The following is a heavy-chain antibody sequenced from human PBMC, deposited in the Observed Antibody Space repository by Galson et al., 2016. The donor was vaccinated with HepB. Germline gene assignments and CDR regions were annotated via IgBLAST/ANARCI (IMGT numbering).Heavy chain of an antibody. J-gene: IGHJ6*02. CDR3: AKTLLGGMDV. Sequence: SLRLSCAASGFTFSGYAMSWVRQAPGKGLECVSSISGNGGTTYYADSVKGRFTIPRDNSKNTLYLQMNSLRADDTAVYYCAKTLLGGMDVWGQGTTVTVSS. D-gene: IGHD2-21*01. CDR1: GFTFSGYA. V-gene: IGHV3-23*01. CDR2: ISGNGGTT.